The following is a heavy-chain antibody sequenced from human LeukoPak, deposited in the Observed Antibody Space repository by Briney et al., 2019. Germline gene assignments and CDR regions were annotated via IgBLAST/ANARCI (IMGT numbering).Heavy chain of an antibody. J-gene: IGHJ4*02. Sequence: PGGSLRLSCAVSGFTFSSYAMSWVRQAPGKGLELVSAISGSGGSTYYADSVKGRFTISRDNSKNTLYLQMNSLRAEDTAVYYCARRPSIVGATSDPFDYWGRGTLVTVSS. CDR2: ISGSGGST. V-gene: IGHV3-23*01. CDR1: GFTFSSYA. D-gene: IGHD1-26*01. CDR3: ARRPSIVGATSDPFDY.